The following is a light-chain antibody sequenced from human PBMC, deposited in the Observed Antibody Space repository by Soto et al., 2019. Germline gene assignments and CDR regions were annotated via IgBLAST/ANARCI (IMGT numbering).Light chain of an antibody. CDR3: PQYNSWPPLT. CDR2: GMS. V-gene: IGKV3-15*01. J-gene: IGKJ4*01. CDR1: QSVSSS. Sequence: EIVMTQSPATLSVSPGERATLSCRASQSVSSSLAWYQQKPGQAPRLLIYGMSTRATGVPARFSGSGSGTEFTLTISSLQSEDFAVYYCPQYNSWPPLTFGGGTKVEIK.